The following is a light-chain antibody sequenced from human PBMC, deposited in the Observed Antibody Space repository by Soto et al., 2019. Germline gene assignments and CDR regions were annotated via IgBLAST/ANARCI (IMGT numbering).Light chain of an antibody. V-gene: IGKV4-1*01. CDR2: WAS. J-gene: IGKJ2*01. CDR1: QSVLYSSNNKNY. CDR3: QQYDSTPPYT. Sequence: DIVMTQSPDSLAVSLGERATINCKSSQSVLYSSNNKNYLAWYQQKPGQPPKLLIYWASTRESGVPDRVSGSGSGTDFTLTISSLQAEDVAVDYCQQYDSTPPYTFGQATKLEIK.